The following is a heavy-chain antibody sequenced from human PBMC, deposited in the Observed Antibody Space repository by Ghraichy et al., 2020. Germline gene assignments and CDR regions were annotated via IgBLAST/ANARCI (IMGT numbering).Heavy chain of an antibody. J-gene: IGHJ6*02. CDR3: AKIIGNTGYYYGMDV. CDR1: GFTFSNYA. Sequence: GGSLRLSCAASGFTFSNYAMSWVRQAPGKGLEWVSTINGNGVITYYADSVKGRFTISRDNSKNTPYLQMNNLRAEDTAVYYCAKIIGNTGYYYGMDVWGQGTTVTVSS. CDR2: INGNGVIT. V-gene: IGHV3-23*01. D-gene: IGHD2-15*01.